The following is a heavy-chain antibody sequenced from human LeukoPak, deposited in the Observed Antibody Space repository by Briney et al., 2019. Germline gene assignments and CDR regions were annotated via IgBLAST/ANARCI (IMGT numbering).Heavy chain of an antibody. CDR1: GGTFSSYA. D-gene: IGHD2-21*02. J-gene: IGHJ6*02. V-gene: IGHV1-69*05. Sequence: SVKVSCKASGGTFSSYAISWVRQAPGQGLEWMGGIIPIFGTANYAQKFQERVDIITDRSTNTVFMELRSLRSDDTAVYYCSAGATTYCGEDCYPSFFFYHGIDVWGQGTTVTVSS. CDR3: SAGATTYCGEDCYPSFFFYHGIDV. CDR2: IIPIFGTA.